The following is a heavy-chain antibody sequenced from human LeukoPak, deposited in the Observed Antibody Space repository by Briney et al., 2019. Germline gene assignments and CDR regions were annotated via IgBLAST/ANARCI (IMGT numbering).Heavy chain of an antibody. D-gene: IGHD5-18*01. V-gene: IGHV1-8*03. CDR2: MSPNSGNT. CDR3: ARGRPDTSVPRTYYMDV. CDR1: GYTFTSYA. J-gene: IGHJ6*03. Sequence: ASVKVSCKASGYTFTSYAISWVRQAPGQGLEWMGWMSPNSGNTGSAQKFQGRVTFTRDTSISTSFLELSSLRSEDTAIYYCARGRPDTSVPRTYYMDVWGKGTTVTVSS.